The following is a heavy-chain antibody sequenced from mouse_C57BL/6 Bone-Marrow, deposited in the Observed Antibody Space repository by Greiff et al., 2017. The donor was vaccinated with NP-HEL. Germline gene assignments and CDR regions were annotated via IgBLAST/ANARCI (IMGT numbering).Heavy chain of an antibody. CDR3: ARWRDIYYGNLYAMDY. J-gene: IGHJ4*01. CDR1: GYTFTSYW. V-gene: IGHV1-64*01. CDR2: IHPNSGST. Sequence: QVQLKQPGAELVKPGASVKLSCKASGYTFTSYWMHWVKQRPGQGLEWIGMIHPNSGSTNYNEKFKSKATLTVDKSSSTAYMQLSSLTSEDSAVYYCARWRDIYYGNLYAMDYWGQGTSVTVSS. D-gene: IGHD2-1*01.